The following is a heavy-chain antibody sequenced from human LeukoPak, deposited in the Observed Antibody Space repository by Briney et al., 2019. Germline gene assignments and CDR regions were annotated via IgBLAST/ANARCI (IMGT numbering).Heavy chain of an antibody. J-gene: IGHJ3*02. CDR2: INPSDGST. Sequence: GASVKVSCKASGYTFTSYYIHLVRQAPGQGFEWMAIINPSDGSTTNSQKFQGRVIMTRDTSTSTVYMELSGLRSEDTALYYCARIGDGYNDAYDIWGQGTMVTVSS. D-gene: IGHD5-24*01. V-gene: IGHV1-46*01. CDR3: ARIGDGYNDAYDI. CDR1: GYTFTSYY.